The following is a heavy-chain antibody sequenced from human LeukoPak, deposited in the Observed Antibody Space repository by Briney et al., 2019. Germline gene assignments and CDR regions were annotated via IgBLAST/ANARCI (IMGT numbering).Heavy chain of an antibody. J-gene: IGHJ3*02. CDR2: MNPNSGST. CDR3: APIAAAGANDAFDI. D-gene: IGHD6-13*01. V-gene: IGHV1-2*02. CDR1: GYTFTSYD. Sequence: ASVKVSCKASGYTFTSYDINWLRQATGQGLEWMGWMNPNSGSTNYAQKFQGRVTMTRDTSNSTAYMELSRMRSDDTAVYYCAPIAAAGANDAFDIWGQGTMVTVSS.